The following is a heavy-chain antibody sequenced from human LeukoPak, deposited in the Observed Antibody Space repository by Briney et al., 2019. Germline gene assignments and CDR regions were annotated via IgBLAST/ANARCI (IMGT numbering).Heavy chain of an antibody. CDR2: IYISGST. V-gene: IGHV4-61*02. CDR3: ARAAYGSGGNWFDP. D-gene: IGHD3-10*01. Sequence: PSQTLSLTCTVSSGSISSSNYYWNWIRQPAGKGLEWIGRIYISGSTNYNPSLKSRVTMSVDTSKNHFSLKLSSVTAADTAVYYCARAAYGSGGNWFDPWGQGTLVTVSS. CDR1: SGSISSSNYY. J-gene: IGHJ5*02.